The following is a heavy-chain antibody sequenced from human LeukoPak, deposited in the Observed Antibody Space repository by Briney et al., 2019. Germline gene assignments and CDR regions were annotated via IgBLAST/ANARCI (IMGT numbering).Heavy chain of an antibody. V-gene: IGHV1-8*01. CDR1: GYTFTSYD. J-gene: IGHJ5*02. Sequence: GASVKVSCKASGYTFTSYDINWVRQATGQGLEWMGWMNPNSGNTGYAQKFQGRVTMTRDTSTSTVYMELSSLRSEDTAVYYCARTRGYGWFDPWGQGTLVTVSS. D-gene: IGHD5-18*01. CDR3: ARTRGYGWFDP. CDR2: MNPNSGNT.